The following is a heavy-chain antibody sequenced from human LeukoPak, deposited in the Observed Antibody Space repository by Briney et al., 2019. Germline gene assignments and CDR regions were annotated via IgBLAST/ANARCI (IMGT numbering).Heavy chain of an antibody. Sequence: SETLSLTCAVSGYSISSGYYWGWIRQPPGKGLEWIGSIYHSGSTYYNPSLKSRVTISVDTSKNQFSLKLNSVTAADTAVYYCARGLVVVAATRWFDPWGQGTLVTVSS. CDR3: ARGLVVVAATRWFDP. V-gene: IGHV4-38-2*01. CDR2: IYHSGST. J-gene: IGHJ5*02. CDR1: GYSISSGYY. D-gene: IGHD2-15*01.